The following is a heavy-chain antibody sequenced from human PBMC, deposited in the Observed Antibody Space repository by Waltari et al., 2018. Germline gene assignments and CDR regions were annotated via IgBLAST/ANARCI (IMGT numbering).Heavy chain of an antibody. J-gene: IGHJ4*02. D-gene: IGHD6-19*01. CDR1: GGSISSSNW. CDR2: IYHSGST. Sequence: QVQLQESGPVLVKPSGTLSLTCAVSGGSISSSNWWSWVRQPPGKGLEWSGEIYHSGSTNYNPSLKSRVTISVDKSKNQFSLKLSSVTAADTAVYYCARDHGGVDGQWLSFDYWGQGTLVTVSS. V-gene: IGHV4-4*02. CDR3: ARDHGGVDGQWLSFDY.